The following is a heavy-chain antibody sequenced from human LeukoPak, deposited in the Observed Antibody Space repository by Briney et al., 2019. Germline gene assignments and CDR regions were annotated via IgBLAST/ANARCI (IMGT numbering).Heavy chain of an antibody. CDR2: ISSSGGNT. J-gene: IGHJ4*02. D-gene: IGHD2-8*02. V-gene: IGHV3-64*01. CDR1: GFTFSTYA. Sequence: PGGSLRLSCAAAGFTFSTYAIHWVRLAPGKRLEYVSAISSSGGNTYYANSVKGRFTISRDNSKNTVYLQMGSLRAEDMAVYYCAKDLNWCFDYWGQGTLVTVSS. CDR3: AKDLNWCFDY.